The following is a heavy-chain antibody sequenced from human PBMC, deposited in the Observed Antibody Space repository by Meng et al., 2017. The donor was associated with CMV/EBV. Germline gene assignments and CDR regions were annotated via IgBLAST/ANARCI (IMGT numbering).Heavy chain of an antibody. Sequence: GESLKISCAASGFTFSSYSMNWVRQAPGKGLEWVSSISSSSSYIYYADSVKGRYTISRDNAKNSLYLQMNSLRAEDTAVYYCARDDDESHYYYYGMDAWGQGTLVTVSS. CDR2: ISSSSSYI. V-gene: IGHV3-21*01. J-gene: IGHJ6*02. CDR3: ARDDDESHYYYYGMDA. CDR1: GFTFSSYS.